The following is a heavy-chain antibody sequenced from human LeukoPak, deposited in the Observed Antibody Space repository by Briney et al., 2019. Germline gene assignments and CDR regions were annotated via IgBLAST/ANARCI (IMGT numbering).Heavy chain of an antibody. D-gene: IGHD3-3*01. J-gene: IGHJ4*02. CDR2: IYHSGST. Sequence: PSETLSLTCAVSGYSISSGYYWGWIRQPPGKGLEWIGSIYHSGSTYYNPSLKSRVTISVDTSKNQFSLELSSVTAADTAVYYCAVTLWSGYYDYWGQGTLVTVSS. CDR3: AVTLWSGYYDY. V-gene: IGHV4-38-2*01. CDR1: GYSISSGYY.